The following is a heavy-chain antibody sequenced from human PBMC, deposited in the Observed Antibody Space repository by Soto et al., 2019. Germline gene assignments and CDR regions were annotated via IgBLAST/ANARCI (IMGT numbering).Heavy chain of an antibody. CDR2: FDPEDGET. J-gene: IGHJ5*02. CDR1: GYTLTELS. CDR3: AAGGYSSSRTRCDNWFDP. D-gene: IGHD6-13*01. V-gene: IGHV1-24*01. Sequence: ASVKVSCKVSGYTLTELSMHWVRQAPGKGLEWMGGFDPEDGETIYAQKFKGRVTMTEDTSTDTAYMELSSLRSEDTAVYYCAAGGYSSSRTRCDNWFDPWGQGTLVTVSS.